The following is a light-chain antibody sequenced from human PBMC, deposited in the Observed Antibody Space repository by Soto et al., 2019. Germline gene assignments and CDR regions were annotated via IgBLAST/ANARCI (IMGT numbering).Light chain of an antibody. J-gene: IGLJ2*01. CDR2: DVS. CDR1: SSDVGGYNY. CDR3: SSYTSSSVV. Sequence: QSALTQPASVSGSPGQSITIYCPGTSSDVGGYNYVSWYQQHPGKAPKLMIYDVSNRPSGVSNRFSGSKSGNTASLTISGLQAEDEADYYCSSYTSSSVVFGGGTKLTVL. V-gene: IGLV2-14*01.